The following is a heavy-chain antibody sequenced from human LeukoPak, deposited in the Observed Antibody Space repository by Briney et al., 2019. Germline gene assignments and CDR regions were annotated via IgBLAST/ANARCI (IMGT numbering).Heavy chain of an antibody. CDR2: IYTGGNT. CDR1: GFTVDSNY. D-gene: IGHD3-22*01. CDR3: ARGDDSGYYDYFDY. Sequence: EGSLRLSCAASGFTVDSNYLSWVRQAPGKGLEWVSTIYTGGNTYYAASVKGRFTISRDFSKNTVFLHMNSLRAEDTAMYYCARGDDSGYYDYFDYWGQGALVTVSS. J-gene: IGHJ4*02. V-gene: IGHV3-53*01.